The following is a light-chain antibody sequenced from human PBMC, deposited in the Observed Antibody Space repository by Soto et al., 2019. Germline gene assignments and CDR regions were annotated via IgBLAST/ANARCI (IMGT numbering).Light chain of an antibody. V-gene: IGKV1-5*01. CDR2: DAS. Sequence: DIKLTQTPSTLSSSVGDEVTIPCRASQTISGWLALYQQKPGRAPKPLIYDASTLESGVPSRFSGSGSETEFTLTIGGLPPDDFATYFCHSRAFGQGTRLEIK. CDR3: HSRA. CDR1: QTISGW. J-gene: IGKJ5*01.